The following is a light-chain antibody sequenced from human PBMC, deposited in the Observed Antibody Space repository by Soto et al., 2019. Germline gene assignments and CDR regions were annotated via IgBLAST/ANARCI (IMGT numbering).Light chain of an antibody. Sequence: DIQVTQSPSSLAVSVGDRVTITCQASRDISVYLNWYQQKPGKPPKLLVFDASNLQTGVPSRFSGSGSGTHFTFTITNLQPEDVATYYYQQYDNLPPYTFGQGTKLEI. CDR3: QQYDNLPPYT. V-gene: IGKV1-33*01. CDR1: RDISVY. CDR2: DAS. J-gene: IGKJ2*01.